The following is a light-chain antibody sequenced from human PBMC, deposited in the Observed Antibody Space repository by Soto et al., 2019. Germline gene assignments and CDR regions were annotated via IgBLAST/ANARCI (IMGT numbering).Light chain of an antibody. CDR2: EVN. J-gene: IGLJ1*01. CDR3: SSHGGSNNFYI. V-gene: IGLV2-8*01. Sequence: QSVLTQPPSASGSPGQSVTISCTGTNSDVGTSNYVSWYQQHPGKAPKLLIHEVNKRPSGVPDRFSGSKSGNTASLTVSGLQAEDEAEYYCSSHGGSNNFYIFGTGTKV. CDR1: NSDVGTSNY.